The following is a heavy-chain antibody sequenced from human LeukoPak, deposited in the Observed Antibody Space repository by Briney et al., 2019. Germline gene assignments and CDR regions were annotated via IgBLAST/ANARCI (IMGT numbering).Heavy chain of an antibody. V-gene: IGHV4-39*07. CDR1: GGSISSSSYY. CDR2: IYYSGST. J-gene: IGHJ4*02. Sequence: PSQTLSLTCTVSGGSISSSSYYWGWIRQPPGKGLGWIGSIYYSGSTYYNPSLKSRVTISVDTSKNQFSLKLSSVTAADTAVYYCARVRSSTYYFDYWGQGTLVTVSS. CDR3: ARVRSSTYYFDY. D-gene: IGHD2/OR15-2a*01.